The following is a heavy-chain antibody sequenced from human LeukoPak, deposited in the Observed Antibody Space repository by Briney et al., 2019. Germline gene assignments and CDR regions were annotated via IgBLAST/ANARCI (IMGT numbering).Heavy chain of an antibody. CDR3: ARQMAAAVDY. J-gene: IGHJ4*02. D-gene: IGHD6-13*01. Sequence: SETLSLTCTVSGGSISSYYWSWIRQPPGKGLEWIGYIYYSGSTNYNPSLKSRVTISVDTSKNQFSLKLSSVTAADTAVYYCARQMAAAVDYWGQGTLVTVSS. V-gene: IGHV4-59*01. CDR2: IYYSGST. CDR1: GGSISSYY.